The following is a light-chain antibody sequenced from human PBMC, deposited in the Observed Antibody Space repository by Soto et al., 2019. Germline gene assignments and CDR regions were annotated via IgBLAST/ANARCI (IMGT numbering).Light chain of an antibody. J-gene: IGKJ5*01. CDR1: QVISVY. V-gene: IGKV1-27*01. CDR2: SAS. Sequence: DIQMTQSPSSLSASVGDRVTITCRASQVISVYLAWYQQKPGKVPKLLIYSASTLQSGDPSRFSGSGSGTDFTLTISSLQPEDVATYYCQKFNTAPLTFGQGTRLEIK. CDR3: QKFNTAPLT.